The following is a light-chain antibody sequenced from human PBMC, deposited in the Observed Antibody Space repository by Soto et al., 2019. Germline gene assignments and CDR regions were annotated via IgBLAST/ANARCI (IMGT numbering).Light chain of an antibody. Sequence: DIVMTQSPDSLAVSLGERATINCKSSQSVLYSSNNKNDLAWYQQKPGQPPKLLIYWASTRESGVPDRFSGSGSGTDFTLTISSLQAEDGAVYYCQQYYSTPLPFGGGNKVELK. CDR3: QQYYSTPLP. CDR1: QSVLYSSNNKND. V-gene: IGKV4-1*01. J-gene: IGKJ4*01. CDR2: WAS.